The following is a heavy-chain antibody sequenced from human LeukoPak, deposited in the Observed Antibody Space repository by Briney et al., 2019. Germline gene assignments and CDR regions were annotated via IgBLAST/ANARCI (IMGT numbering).Heavy chain of an antibody. V-gene: IGHV3-7*05. CDR3: ARDVGRFCTRGSCFSGA. D-gene: IGHD2-15*01. CDR2: IKEDGSET. J-gene: IGHJ5*02. CDR1: GFQFNTYW. Sequence: GGSLRLSCAGSGFQFNTYWISWIRQAPGKGLQWLGNIKEDGSETYYVGSLKGRLTISRDNAKNSSFLEMSSLGVEDTAVYYCARDVGRFCTRGSCFSGAWGQGTLVTVSS.